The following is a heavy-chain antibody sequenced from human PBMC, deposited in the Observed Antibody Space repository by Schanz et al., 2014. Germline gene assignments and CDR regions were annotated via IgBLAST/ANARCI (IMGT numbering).Heavy chain of an antibody. J-gene: IGHJ4*02. Sequence: EVHLVESGGGLVQPGGSLRLSCAASGFTFSHYWLSWVRQAPGKRLEWVANIRQDGSAKFYVDSVNSRFAISRDNAENSVYLQMNSLRAEDTAVYYCARDGFGGYLDSWGQGTLVTVSS. CDR1: GFTFSHYW. CDR2: IRQDGSAK. V-gene: IGHV3-7*03. D-gene: IGHD3-10*01. CDR3: ARDGFGGYLDS.